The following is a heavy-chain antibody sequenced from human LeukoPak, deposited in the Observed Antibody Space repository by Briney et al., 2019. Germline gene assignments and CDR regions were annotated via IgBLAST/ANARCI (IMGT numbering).Heavy chain of an antibody. CDR3: ATSAIAAAHLSLGYYYGMDV. CDR2: FDPEDGET. Sequence: ASVKVSCKVAGYTLTELSMHWVRQAPGKGLEWMGGFDPEDGETIYAQKFQGRVTMTEDTSTDTAYMELSSLRSEDTAVYYCATSAIAAAHLSLGYYYGMDVWGQGTTVTVSS. J-gene: IGHJ6*02. D-gene: IGHD6-13*01. CDR1: GYTLTELS. V-gene: IGHV1-24*01.